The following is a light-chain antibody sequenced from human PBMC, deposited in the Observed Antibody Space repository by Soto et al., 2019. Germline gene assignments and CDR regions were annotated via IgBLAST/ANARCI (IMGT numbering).Light chain of an antibody. Sequence: DIQLTQSPSSLSASVGDGVTITCRASQGISYALGWYQQKPGKTPKRLIYGASILSNGVPARFGGSGSGTEFTLTISSLQPEDFATYYCQQYNSSPLTFGRGTKVEIK. V-gene: IGKV1-17*01. J-gene: IGKJ1*01. CDR2: GAS. CDR3: QQYNSSPLT. CDR1: QGISYA.